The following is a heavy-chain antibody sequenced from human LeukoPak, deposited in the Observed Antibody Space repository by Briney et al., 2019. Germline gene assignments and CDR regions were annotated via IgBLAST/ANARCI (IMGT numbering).Heavy chain of an antibody. CDR1: GYTFTGYY. CDR3: AREGFCTGSKCPAEY. J-gene: IGHJ4*02. V-gene: IGHV1-2*02. D-gene: IGHD2-8*02. Sequence: ASVKVSCKASGYTFTGYYMHWVRQAPGQGLEWMGWINPNSGGTNSAQKFQGRVTMTRDTSISTAYMELKRLSSDDTAVYFCAREGFCTGSKCPAEYWGQGTLVTVSS. CDR2: INPNSGGT.